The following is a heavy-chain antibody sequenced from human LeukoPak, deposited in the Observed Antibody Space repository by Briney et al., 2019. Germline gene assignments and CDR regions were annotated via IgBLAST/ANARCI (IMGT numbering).Heavy chain of an antibody. Sequence: GGSLRLSCAASGFPFSAYWMHWVRQAPGKELVWVSLIKDDGSSTNYADSVKGRFTISRDDARNTLYLQMNSLRAEDTAVYFCARRNSLNWFDPWGQGTLVTVSS. D-gene: IGHD1/OR15-1a*01. V-gene: IGHV3-74*01. J-gene: IGHJ5*02. CDR3: ARRNSLNWFDP. CDR1: GFPFSAYW. CDR2: IKDDGSST.